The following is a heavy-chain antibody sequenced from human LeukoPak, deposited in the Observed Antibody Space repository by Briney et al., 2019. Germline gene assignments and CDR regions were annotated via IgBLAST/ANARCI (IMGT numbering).Heavy chain of an antibody. Sequence: GGSLRLSCAVSGFSFTNVWMNWVRQAPGKGLEWVGRIKNKDEGEKTDYAAPVKGRFTISRDDSKATLFLQMNSLKMEDTAIYYCTTGIDYGGGYWGQGTLVTVSS. CDR1: GFSFTNVW. CDR3: TTGIDYGGGY. J-gene: IGHJ4*02. D-gene: IGHD3-16*01. V-gene: IGHV3-15*07. CDR2: IKNKDEGEKT.